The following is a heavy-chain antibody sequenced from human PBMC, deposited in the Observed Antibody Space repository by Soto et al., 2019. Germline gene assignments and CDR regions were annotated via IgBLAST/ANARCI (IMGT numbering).Heavy chain of an antibody. Sequence: SETLSLTCTVSGGSISSYYWSWIRQPPGKGLEWIGYIYYSGSTNYNPSLKSRVTISVDTSKNQFSLKLSSVTAADTAVYYCARAGCSYGYGGFDYWGQGTLVTVSS. V-gene: IGHV4-59*01. CDR1: GGSISSYY. CDR3: ARAGCSYGYGGFDY. D-gene: IGHD5-18*01. J-gene: IGHJ4*02. CDR2: IYYSGST.